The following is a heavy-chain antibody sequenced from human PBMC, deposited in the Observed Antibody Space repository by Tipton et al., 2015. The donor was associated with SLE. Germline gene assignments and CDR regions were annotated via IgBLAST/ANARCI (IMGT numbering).Heavy chain of an antibody. V-gene: IGHV4-59*01. CDR1: GGSISSYY. D-gene: IGHD2-8*01. CDR3: ARATKGYYFDY. Sequence: TLSLTCTVSGGSISSYYWSWIRQPPGKGLEWIGYIYYSGSTNYNPSLKSRVTISVDTPKNQFSLKLSSVTAADTAVYYCARATKGYYFDYWGQGTLVTVSS. J-gene: IGHJ4*02. CDR2: IYYSGST.